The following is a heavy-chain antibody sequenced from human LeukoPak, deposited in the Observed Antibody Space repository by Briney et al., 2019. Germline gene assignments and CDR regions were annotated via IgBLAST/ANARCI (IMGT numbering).Heavy chain of an antibody. J-gene: IGHJ6*03. CDR1: GFTFTAYA. V-gene: IGHV3-64*01. CDR2: ISSNGGST. CDR3: ARDGVVRTTSVSYMDV. D-gene: IGHD3-16*01. Sequence: GGSLRLSCAASGFTFTAYAMHWVRQAPGKGLEYVSAISSNGGSTHYANSVKGRFTISRDNSKNTLYLQMGSLRAEDMAVYYCARDGVVRTTSVSYMDVWGKGTTVTISS.